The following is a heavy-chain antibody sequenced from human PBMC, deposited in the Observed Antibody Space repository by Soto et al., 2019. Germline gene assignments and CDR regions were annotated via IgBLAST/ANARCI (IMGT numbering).Heavy chain of an antibody. J-gene: IGHJ3*02. CDR2: INSDWSST. V-gene: IGHV3-74*01. D-gene: IGHD4-4*01. CDR1: GFTFSSYW. Sequence: EVQLVESGGSLVQPGGSLRLSCAASGFTFSSYWMHWVRQAPGKGLLWVSRINSDWSSTTYADPVKGRFTISRDNAKNTLYLQMNSLRVEDTAVYHCAKADYRARGAFDIWGQGRMVTVPS. CDR3: AKADYRARGAFDI.